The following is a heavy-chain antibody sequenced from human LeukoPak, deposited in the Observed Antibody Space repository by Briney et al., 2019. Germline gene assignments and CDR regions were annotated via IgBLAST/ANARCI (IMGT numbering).Heavy chain of an antibody. J-gene: IGHJ4*02. CDR3: ARGSERRSSTSCPNKPFDY. V-gene: IGHV1-2*02. CDR2: INPNSGGT. D-gene: IGHD2-2*01. Sequence: ASVKVSCKASGYAFTDYYMHWVRQAPGQGLEWMGWINPNSGGTKYEQKFQGRVTMTRDTSISTVYMELSRLRFDDTAVYYCARGSERRSSTSCPNKPFDYWGQGTLVTVAS. CDR1: GYAFTDYY.